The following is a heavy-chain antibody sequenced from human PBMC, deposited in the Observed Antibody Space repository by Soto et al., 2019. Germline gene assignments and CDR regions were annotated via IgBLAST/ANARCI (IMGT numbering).Heavy chain of an antibody. CDR2: IGHRTGAT. D-gene: IGHD3-16*01. CDR3: AKDKGERSFDY. CDR1: GFSFSSSS. Sequence: EVQLVESGGGLEQPGGSLRLSCAASGFSFSSSSMNWVRQAPGEGLEWISYIGHRTGATYYADSVRGRFSISRDNAKNSVYLQMNSLKDEDTAVYFCAKDKGERSFDYWGQGTLVTVSS. V-gene: IGHV3-48*02. J-gene: IGHJ4*02.